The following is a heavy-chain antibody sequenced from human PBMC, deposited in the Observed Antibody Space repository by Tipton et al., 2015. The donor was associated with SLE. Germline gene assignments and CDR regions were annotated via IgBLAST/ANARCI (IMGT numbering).Heavy chain of an antibody. Sequence: AGLVKPSETLSLTCAVYGGSFSGYYWSWIRQPPGKGLEWIGEINHSGSTNYNPSLKSRVTISVDTSKNQFSLKLSSVTAADTAVYYCAKARVAAAAGGYWGQGTLVTVSS. V-gene: IGHV4-34*01. CDR2: INHSGST. J-gene: IGHJ4*02. CDR1: GGSFSGYY. D-gene: IGHD6-13*01. CDR3: AKARVAAAAGGY.